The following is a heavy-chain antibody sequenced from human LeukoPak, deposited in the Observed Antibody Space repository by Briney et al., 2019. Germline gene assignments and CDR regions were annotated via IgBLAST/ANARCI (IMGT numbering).Heavy chain of an antibody. CDR1: VFSLSTSGMC. J-gene: IGHJ4*02. V-gene: IGHV2-70*11. Sequence: SGPALVKPTQTLTLTCSFSVFSLSTSGMCLSWIRQPPGKALEWLARIDWDDDKYYSTSLKTRLTISKDTSKNQVVLTMTNMDPVDTATYYCALRDTAMTKWGQGTLATVSS. D-gene: IGHD5-18*01. CDR3: ALRDTAMTK. CDR2: IDWDDDK.